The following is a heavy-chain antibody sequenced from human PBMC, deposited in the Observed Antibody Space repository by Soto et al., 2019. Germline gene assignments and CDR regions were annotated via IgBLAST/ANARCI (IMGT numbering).Heavy chain of an antibody. D-gene: IGHD4-4*01. CDR1: GFTFSSYA. CDR3: AKDISNYAPRDYYYGMDV. CDR2: ISGSGGST. J-gene: IGHJ6*02. Sequence: GGSLSLSCAASGFTFSSYAMSWVRQAPGKGLEWVSAISGSGGSTYYADSVKGRFTISRDNSKNTLYLQMNSLRAEDTAVYYCAKDISNYAPRDYYYGMDVWGQGTTVTVS. V-gene: IGHV3-23*01.